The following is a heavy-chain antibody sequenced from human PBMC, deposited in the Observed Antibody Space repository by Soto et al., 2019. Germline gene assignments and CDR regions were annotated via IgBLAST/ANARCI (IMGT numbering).Heavy chain of an antibody. CDR3: ARVETFNQLILTGYYNSEAGGFDP. Sequence: GGSLRLSCAASGFTFSSYAMHWVRQAPGKGLEWVAVISYDGSNKYYADSVKGRFTISRDNSKNTLYLQMNSLRAEDTAVYYCARVETFNQLILTGYYNSEAGGFDPWGQGTLVTVSS. J-gene: IGHJ5*02. CDR2: ISYDGSNK. V-gene: IGHV3-30-3*01. D-gene: IGHD3-9*01. CDR1: GFTFSSYA.